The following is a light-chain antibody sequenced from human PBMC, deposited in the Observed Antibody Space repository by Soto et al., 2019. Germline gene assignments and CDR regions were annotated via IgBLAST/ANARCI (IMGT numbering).Light chain of an antibody. V-gene: IGLV2-8*01. CDR2: DVS. CDR1: SSDVGGYNY. CDR3: SSYAGSNNYV. Sequence: SALTQPPSASGSPGQSVTISCTGTSSDVGGYNYVSWYQQHPGKAPKLMIYDVSKRPSGVPDRFSGSKSGNTASLTVSGLQAEDEADYYCSSYAGSNNYVFGTGTKATV. J-gene: IGLJ1*01.